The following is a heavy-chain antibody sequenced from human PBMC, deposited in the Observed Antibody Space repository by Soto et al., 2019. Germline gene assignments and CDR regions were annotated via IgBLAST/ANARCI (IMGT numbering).Heavy chain of an antibody. CDR3: ARIPCSPDRCFSFEW. J-gene: IGHJ4*02. Sequence: GGSLRLSCAASGFTFSSYWMTWVRQSPEKGLEWVANIKHDGSETYYVDSVKGRFSISRDNAKSSLHLQMNSLRAEDTATYYCARIPCSPDRCFSFEWWGQGALVTVSS. V-gene: IGHV3-7*03. CDR2: IKHDGSET. D-gene: IGHD3-9*01. CDR1: GFTFSSYW.